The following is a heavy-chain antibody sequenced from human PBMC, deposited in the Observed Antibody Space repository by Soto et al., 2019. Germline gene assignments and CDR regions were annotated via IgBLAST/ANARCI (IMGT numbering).Heavy chain of an antibody. J-gene: IGHJ4*02. CDR3: AKTPLRGTVTPRNQKYYFDY. V-gene: IGHV3-9*01. CDR2: ISWNSGSI. Sequence: ESGGGLVQPGRSLRLSCAASGFTFDDYAMHWVRQAPGKGLEWVSGISWNSGSIGYADSVKGRFTISRDNAKNSLYLQMNSLRAEDTALYYCAKTPLRGTVTPRNQKYYFDYWGQGTLVTVSS. D-gene: IGHD4-17*01. CDR1: GFTFDDYA.